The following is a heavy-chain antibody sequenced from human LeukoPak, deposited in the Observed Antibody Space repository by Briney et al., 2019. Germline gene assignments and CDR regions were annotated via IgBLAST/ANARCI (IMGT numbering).Heavy chain of an antibody. CDR2: IVSDGSST. Sequence: GGSLRLSCAASGFTFSRYWMQWVSQAPGKGLVWVSHIVSDGSSTTYADSVKGRFTTSRDNAKNTLYLQMNSLRAEDTAVYYCVRDNYGVDYWGQGTLVTVSS. CDR3: VRDNYGVDY. V-gene: IGHV3-74*03. CDR1: GFTFSRYW. D-gene: IGHD3-10*01. J-gene: IGHJ4*02.